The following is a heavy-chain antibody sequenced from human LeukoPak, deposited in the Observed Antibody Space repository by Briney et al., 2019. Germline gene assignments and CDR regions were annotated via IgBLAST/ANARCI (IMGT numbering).Heavy chain of an antibody. J-gene: IGHJ3*02. CDR3: ARDNYYDSSAPPGI. V-gene: IGHV4-31*03. CDR1: GGSISSGGYY. D-gene: IGHD3-22*01. CDR2: IYYSGST. Sequence: SETLSLTCTVSGGSISSGGYYWSWIRQHPGKGLEWMGYIYYSGSTYYNPSLKSRVTISVDTSKNQFSLKLSSVTAADTAVYYCARDNYYDSSAPPGIWGQGTMATVSS.